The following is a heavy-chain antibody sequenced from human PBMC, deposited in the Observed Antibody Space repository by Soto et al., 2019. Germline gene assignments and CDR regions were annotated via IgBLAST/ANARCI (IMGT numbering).Heavy chain of an antibody. D-gene: IGHD6-13*01. CDR3: ARDRVWAAGTGGVDY. CDR2: ISYDGSNK. CDR1: GFTFSSYA. J-gene: IGHJ4*02. V-gene: IGHV3-30-3*01. Sequence: GGSLRLSCAASGFTFSSYAMHWVRQAPGKGLEWVAVISYDGSNKYYADSVKGRFTISRDNSKNTLYLQMNSLRAEDTAVYYCARDRVWAAGTGGVDYWGQGTLVTVSS.